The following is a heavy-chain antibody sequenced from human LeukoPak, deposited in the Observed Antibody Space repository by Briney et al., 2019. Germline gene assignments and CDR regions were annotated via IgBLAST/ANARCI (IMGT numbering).Heavy chain of an antibody. CDR2: IIPIFGTA. D-gene: IGHD3-9*01. Sequence: SVSVSCKASGGIFSSYAISWVRQAPAQGLEWMGGIIPIFGTANYAQKFQGRVTITADESASTAYMELSSLRSEDTAVYYCALRYFDWLSRSRVYYYYGMDVWGKGTTVTVSS. CDR1: GGIFSSYA. J-gene: IGHJ6*04. V-gene: IGHV1-69*01. CDR3: ALRYFDWLSRSRVYYYYGMDV.